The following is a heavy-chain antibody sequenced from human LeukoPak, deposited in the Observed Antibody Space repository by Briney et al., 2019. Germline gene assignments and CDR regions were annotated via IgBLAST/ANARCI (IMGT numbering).Heavy chain of an antibody. CDR1: GGSFSGYY. J-gene: IGHJ4*02. CDR2: INRSGSA. CDR3: ARGQDSSGWYGTLNY. D-gene: IGHD6-19*01. Sequence: PSETLSLTCAVYGGSFSGYYWTWIRQPPGKGLEWIGEINRSGSANYNPSLKSRVTISVDTSKNQFSLKLSSVTAADTAVYYCARGQDSSGWYGTLNYWGQGTLVTVSS. V-gene: IGHV4-34*01.